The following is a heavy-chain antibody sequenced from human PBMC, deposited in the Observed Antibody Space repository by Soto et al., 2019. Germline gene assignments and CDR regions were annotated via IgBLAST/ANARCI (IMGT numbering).Heavy chain of an antibody. Sequence: QVQLQESGPGLVKPSETLSLTCTAPGGSIRSYYWRWYRQPPGKGLAWIGYIHYSGSTSYNPSRKSKVTISGDTYKNPFSLKLSSVTAADTVVYYCAIYYWVYGSVCGQGTLVTVSA. CDR2: IHYSGST. J-gene: IGHJ4*02. V-gene: IGHV4-59*01. D-gene: IGHD3-10*01. CDR3: AIYYWVYGSV. CDR1: GGSIRSYY.